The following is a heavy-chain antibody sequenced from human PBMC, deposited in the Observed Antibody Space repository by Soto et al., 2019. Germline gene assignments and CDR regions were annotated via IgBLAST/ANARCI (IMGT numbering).Heavy chain of an antibody. J-gene: IGHJ4*02. CDR1: GGSVSSSTYY. CDR2: IYYSGST. CDR3: ARFHGSSWSRDFDE. D-gene: IGHD6-13*01. V-gene: IGHV4-39*01. Sequence: SETLSLTCTVSGGSVSSSTYYWGWIRQPPVVGLEWIGNIYYSGSTYYNPSLKSRVTISLDTSKNQFSLKLSSVTAADTAVYFWARFHGSSWSRDFDEWGQGTKGTGSS.